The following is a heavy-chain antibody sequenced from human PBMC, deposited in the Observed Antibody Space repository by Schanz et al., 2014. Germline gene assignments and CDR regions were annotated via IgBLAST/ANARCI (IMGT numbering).Heavy chain of an antibody. CDR1: GFTFSSYW. V-gene: IGHV3-74*01. CDR2: IKSDGSST. J-gene: IGHJ5*02. D-gene: IGHD3-10*01. CDR3: ARPALWCGDNCFDP. Sequence: EVQLVESGGGLVQPGGSLRLSCAASGFTFSSYWMHWVRQVPGKGLVWVSRIKSDGSSTSYADSVKGRFTISRDNAKNTLYLQMSSLRAEDTAVYYCARPALWCGDNCFDPWGQGILVTVSS.